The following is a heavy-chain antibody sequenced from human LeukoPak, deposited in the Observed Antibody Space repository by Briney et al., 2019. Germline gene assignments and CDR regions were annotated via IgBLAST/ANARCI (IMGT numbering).Heavy chain of an antibody. CDR3: ARVGSGSSLDY. CDR1: GFTFSSYA. J-gene: IGHJ4*02. D-gene: IGHD1-26*01. V-gene: IGHV3-23*01. CDR2: ISGSGGST. Sequence: PGGSLRLSCAASGFTFSSYAMSWVRQAPGKGLEWVSAISGSGGSTYYADSVKGRFTISRDNAKNSLYLQMNSLRAEDTAVYYCARVGSGSSLDYWGQGTLVTVSS.